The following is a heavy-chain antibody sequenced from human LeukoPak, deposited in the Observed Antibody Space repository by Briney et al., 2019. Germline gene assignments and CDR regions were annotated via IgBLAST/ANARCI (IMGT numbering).Heavy chain of an antibody. V-gene: IGHV4-59*12. D-gene: IGHD6-13*01. Sequence: NTSETLSLTCTVSGGSISSYYWSWIRQPPGKGLEWIAYISDIGSINYNPSLKSRVTISLDTSKNQFSLKLSSVTAADTAVYYCARDASYGRDRIAAAGIDYWGQGTLVTVSS. CDR3: ARDASYGRDRIAAAGIDY. J-gene: IGHJ4*02. CDR2: ISDIGSI. CDR1: GGSISSYY.